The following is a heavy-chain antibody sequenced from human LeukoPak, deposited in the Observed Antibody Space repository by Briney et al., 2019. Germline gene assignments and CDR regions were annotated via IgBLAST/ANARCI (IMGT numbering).Heavy chain of an antibody. CDR2: MYYSGST. J-gene: IGHJ4*02. Sequence: PSETLSLTCTVSGGSVSSGSYYWSWIRQPPGKGLEWIGYMYYSGSTNYNPSLKSRVTISVDTSKNQFSLKLSSVTAADTAVYYCARRNYSGSYYVIDYWGQGTLVTVSS. V-gene: IGHV4-61*01. CDR3: ARRNYSGSYYVIDY. CDR1: GGSVSSGSYY. D-gene: IGHD1-26*01.